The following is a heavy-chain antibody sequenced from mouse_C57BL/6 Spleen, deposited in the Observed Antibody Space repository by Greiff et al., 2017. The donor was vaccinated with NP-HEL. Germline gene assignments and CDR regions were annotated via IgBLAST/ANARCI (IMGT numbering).Heavy chain of an antibody. CDR3: ARHEVVATGFDY. V-gene: IGHV5-9*01. CDR1: GFTFSSYT. D-gene: IGHD1-1*01. J-gene: IGHJ2*01. Sequence: EVKLEESGGGLVKPGGSLKLSCAASGFTFSSYTMSWVRQTPEKRLEWVATISGGGGNTYYPDSVKGRFTISRDNAKNTLYLQMSSLRSEDTALYYCARHEVVATGFDYWGQGTTLTVSS. CDR2: ISGGGGNT.